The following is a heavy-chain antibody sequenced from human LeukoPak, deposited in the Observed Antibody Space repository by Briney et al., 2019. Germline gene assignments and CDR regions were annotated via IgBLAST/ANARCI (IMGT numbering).Heavy chain of an antibody. CDR1: AFTFSDYS. J-gene: IGHJ3*01. CDR3: AREDDSWGPNNLDL. D-gene: IGHD7-27*01. V-gene: IGHV3-48*02. Sequence: GGSLRLSCAASAFTFSDYSMNWVRQAPGKGREGSSYIDTSSSTMYYADSVMGRFTIARDNAKESLYLEMNSLRDEDTAVYYCAREDDSWGPNNLDLWGQGTMVTVSS. CDR2: IDTSSSTM.